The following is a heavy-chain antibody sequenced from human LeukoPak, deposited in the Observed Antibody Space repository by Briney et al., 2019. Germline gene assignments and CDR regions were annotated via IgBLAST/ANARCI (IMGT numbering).Heavy chain of an antibody. CDR1: GFTLSSYS. D-gene: IGHD6-19*01. CDR2: ISSSSSTI. Sequence: GRSLSPSCAVSGFTLSSYSMNWVRQAPGKGLEWVSYISSSSSTIYYADSVRGRFTISRDNAKNSLYPQMNSLRAEDTAVYYCAKNTQYSSGWYAKSNWFDPWGQGTLVTVSS. V-gene: IGHV3-48*04. CDR3: AKNTQYSSGWYAKSNWFDP. J-gene: IGHJ5*02.